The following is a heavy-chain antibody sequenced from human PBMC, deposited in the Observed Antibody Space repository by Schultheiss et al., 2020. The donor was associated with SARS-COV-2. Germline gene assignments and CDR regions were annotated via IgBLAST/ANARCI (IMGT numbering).Heavy chain of an antibody. CDR3: ARHADFPTYYYMDV. CDR2: IYYSGST. CDR1: GGSITSGAYF. D-gene: IGHD3-3*01. J-gene: IGHJ6*03. Sequence: SETLSLTCTVPGGSITSGAYFWRCIRQHPGKGLEWIGYIYYSGSTNYNPSLKSRVTISVDTSKNQFSLKLSSVTAADTAVYYCARHADFPTYYYMDVWGKGTTVTVSS. V-gene: IGHV4-61*08.